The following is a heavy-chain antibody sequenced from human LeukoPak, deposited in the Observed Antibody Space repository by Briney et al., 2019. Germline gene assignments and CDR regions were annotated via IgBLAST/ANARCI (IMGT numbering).Heavy chain of an antibody. D-gene: IGHD2-15*01. Sequence: GGSLRLSCAASGFTFSNAWMSWVRQAPGKGLEWVGRIKSKTDGGTTDYAAPVKGRFTISRDDSKNTLYLQMNSLKTEDTAVYYCTTGGEVGYCSGGSCPGYDIWGQGTMVTVSS. CDR1: GFTFSNAW. CDR2: IKSKTDGGTT. CDR3: TTGGEVGYCSGGSCPGYDI. J-gene: IGHJ3*02. V-gene: IGHV3-15*01.